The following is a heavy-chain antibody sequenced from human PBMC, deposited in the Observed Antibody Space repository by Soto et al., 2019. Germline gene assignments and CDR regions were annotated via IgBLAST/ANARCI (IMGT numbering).Heavy chain of an antibody. CDR3: ARGESSSWYKY. D-gene: IGHD6-13*01. CDR1: GGAFSSYA. CDR2: IIPIFGTA. V-gene: IGHV1-69*06. J-gene: IGHJ4*02. Sequence: GXPVKLSCKASGGAFSSYAISWVRQAPGQGLEWMGGIIPIFGTANYAQKFQGRVTITADKSTSTAYMELSSLRSEDTAVYYCARGESSSWYKYWGQGTLVTVPS.